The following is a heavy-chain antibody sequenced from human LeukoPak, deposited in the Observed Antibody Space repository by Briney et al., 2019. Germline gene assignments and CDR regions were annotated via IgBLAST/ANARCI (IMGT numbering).Heavy chain of an antibody. D-gene: IGHD3-16*01. CDR1: GFTFDDYA. CDR2: VSWNSGII. CDR3: ARSAGGSIRKDFDY. Sequence: AGGSLRLSCAASGFTFDDYAMHWVRQAPGKGLEWVSGVSWNSGIIGYADSVKGRFTISRDNAKNSLYLQMNSLRAEDTAVYYCARSAGGSIRKDFDYWGQGTLVTVSS. V-gene: IGHV3-9*01. J-gene: IGHJ4*02.